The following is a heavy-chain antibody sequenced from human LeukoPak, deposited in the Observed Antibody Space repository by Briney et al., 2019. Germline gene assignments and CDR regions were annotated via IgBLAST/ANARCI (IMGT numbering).Heavy chain of an antibody. Sequence: SETLSLTSTISGCSVSDYYWSWIRHSPGKGLEWIGYIYYTGSTTYNPSLNSRVTISADTSKNQFSLKLSSVTAADTAVYYCTRGSIDYYYMDVWGKGTTVTISS. CDR3: TRGSIDYYYMDV. CDR1: GCSVSDYY. CDR2: IYYTGST. D-gene: IGHD3-22*01. V-gene: IGHV4-59*02. J-gene: IGHJ6*03.